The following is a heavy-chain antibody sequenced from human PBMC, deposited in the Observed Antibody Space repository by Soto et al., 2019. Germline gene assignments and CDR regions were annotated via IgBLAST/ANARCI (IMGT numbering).Heavy chain of an antibody. V-gene: IGHV4-34*01. J-gene: IGHJ5*02. CDR3: ARGGRITMVRGVRKRNWFDX. Sequence: PSETLSLTCAVYGGSFSGYYWSWIRQPPGKGLEWIGEINHSGSTNYNPSLKSRVTISVDTSKNQFSLKLSSVTAADTAVYYCARGGRITMVRGVRKRNWFDXWGQGTLVTVSS. CDR2: INHSGST. CDR1: GGSFSGYY. D-gene: IGHD3-10*01.